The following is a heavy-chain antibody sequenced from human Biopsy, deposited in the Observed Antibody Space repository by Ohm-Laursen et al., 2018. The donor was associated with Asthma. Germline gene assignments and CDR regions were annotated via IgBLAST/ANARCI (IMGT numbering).Heavy chain of an antibody. CDR3: SKESGSNYAFDI. CDR1: GFTFSSYG. CDR2: ISYDGSNK. D-gene: IGHD1-1*01. Sequence: SLRLSCAASGFTFSSYGMHWVRQAPGKGLEWVAVISYDGSNKYYADSVKGRFTISRDNSKNTLYLQMNSLRAEDTAVYYCSKESGSNYAFDIWGQGTMVTVSS. V-gene: IGHV3-30*18. J-gene: IGHJ3*02.